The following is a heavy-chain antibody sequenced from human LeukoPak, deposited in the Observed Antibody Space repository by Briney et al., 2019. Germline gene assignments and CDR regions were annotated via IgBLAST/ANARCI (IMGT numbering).Heavy chain of an antibody. D-gene: IGHD2-21*02. CDR2: VYYTGRT. V-gene: IGHV4-59*08. Sequence: SETLSLTCTVSGGSISSYYWSWIWQPPGKGLEWIAYVYYTGRTLYNPSLESRVTISVDTSKTQFSLTVTSVTAADTAVYYCARNRVVTYYMDVWGKGTTVTVSS. CDR3: ARNRVVTYYMDV. CDR1: GGSISSYY. J-gene: IGHJ6*03.